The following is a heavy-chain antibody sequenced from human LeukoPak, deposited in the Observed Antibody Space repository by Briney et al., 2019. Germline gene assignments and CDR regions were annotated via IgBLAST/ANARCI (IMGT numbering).Heavy chain of an antibody. CDR1: GFTFSSYS. CDR3: ATQPPYVPEDYFDY. Sequence: GSLRLSCAASGFTFSSYSMNWVRQAPGKGLEWVSSISSSSSYIYYADSVKGRFTISRDNAKNSLYLQMNSLRAEDTAVYYCATQPPYVPEDYFDYWGQGTLVTVSS. V-gene: IGHV3-21*01. J-gene: IGHJ4*02. CDR2: ISSSSSYI. D-gene: IGHD1-1*01.